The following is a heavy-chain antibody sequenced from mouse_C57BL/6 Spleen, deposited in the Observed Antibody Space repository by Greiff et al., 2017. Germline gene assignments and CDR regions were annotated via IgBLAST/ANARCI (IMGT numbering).Heavy chain of an antibody. Sequence: EVQGVESGGGLVQPGGSLSLSCAASGFTFTDYYISWVRQPPGKALEWLGFIRNKANGYTTEYSASLKGRFTISRYNSQSIIDLQMNDLRAEDCATYDCERDEGWVDYWGQGTTLTVSS. D-gene: IGHD1-1*02. CDR1: GFTFTDYY. J-gene: IGHJ2*01. V-gene: IGHV7-3*01. CDR3: ERDEGWVDY. CDR2: IRNKANGYTT.